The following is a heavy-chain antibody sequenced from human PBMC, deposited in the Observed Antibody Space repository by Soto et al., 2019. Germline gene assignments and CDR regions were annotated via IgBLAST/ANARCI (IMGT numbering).Heavy chain of an antibody. CDR1: GGTFSSYA. J-gene: IGHJ5*02. D-gene: IGHD6-19*01. CDR2: IIPIFGTA. V-gene: IGHV1-69*01. Sequence: QVQLVQSGAEVKKPGSSVKVSCEASGGTFSSYAISWVRQAPGQGLEWMGGIIPIFGTANYAQKFQGRVTITADESTSTAYMELSSLRSEDTAVYYCARGPKQQWLEQFDPWGQGTLVTVSS. CDR3: ARGPKQQWLEQFDP.